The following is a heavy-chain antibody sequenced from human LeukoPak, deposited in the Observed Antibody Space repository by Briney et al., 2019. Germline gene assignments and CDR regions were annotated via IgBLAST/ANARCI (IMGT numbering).Heavy chain of an antibody. D-gene: IGHD5-18*01. J-gene: IGHJ4*02. CDR3: ARSPRTAMVPGGDY. CDR2: ISYDGSNK. Sequence: GGSLRLSCAASGFTFSSYAMHWVRQAPGKGLEWVAVISYDGSNKYYADSVKGRFTISRDNSKNTLYLQMNSLRAEDMAVYYCARSPRTAMVPGGDYWGQGTLVTVSS. V-gene: IGHV3-30-3*01. CDR1: GFTFSSYA.